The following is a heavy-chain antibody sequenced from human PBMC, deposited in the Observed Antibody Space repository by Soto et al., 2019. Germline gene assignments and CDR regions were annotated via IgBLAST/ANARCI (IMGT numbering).Heavy chain of an antibody. CDR1: GGTFSTYA. Sequence: QVHLVQSGAEVRKPGSSVKVSCKASGGTFSTYAISWVRQAPGQGLEWMGGIIPIFGPPNYAQKFQGRVTITADESTSTAYMEVSSLRSEDTADDYCATAGECGGDCSVYGMDVWGQGTTVTVSS. V-gene: IGHV1-69*01. D-gene: IGHD2-21*02. CDR3: ATAGECGGDCSVYGMDV. CDR2: IIPIFGPP. J-gene: IGHJ6*02.